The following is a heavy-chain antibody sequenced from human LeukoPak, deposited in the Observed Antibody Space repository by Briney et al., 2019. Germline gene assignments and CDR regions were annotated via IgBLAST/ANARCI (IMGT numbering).Heavy chain of an antibody. CDR1: GYTFTGYY. J-gene: IGHJ4*02. D-gene: IGHD3-9*01. Sequence: ASVKVSCKASGYTFTGYYMHWVRQAPGQGLEWMGWINPNSGGTNYAQKFQGRVTMTRDTSISTAYMELRGLRSDDTAVYYCAREAYDILTGYRHYFDYWGQGTLVTVSS. V-gene: IGHV1-2*02. CDR2: INPNSGGT. CDR3: AREAYDILTGYRHYFDY.